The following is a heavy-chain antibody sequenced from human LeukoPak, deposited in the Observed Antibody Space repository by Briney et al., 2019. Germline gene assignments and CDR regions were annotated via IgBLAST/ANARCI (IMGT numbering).Heavy chain of an antibody. CDR1: GGSISSSSYY. D-gene: IGHD6-19*01. CDR3: ARRGHSSGRYDNWFDP. J-gene: IGHJ5*02. V-gene: IGHV4-39*01. Sequence: SETLSLTCTVSGGSISSSSYYWGWIRQPPGKGLEWIGSIYYSGSTYYNPSLKSRVTISVDTSKNQFSLKLSSVTAADTAVYYCARRGHSSGRYDNWFDPWGQGTLVTVSS. CDR2: IYYSGST.